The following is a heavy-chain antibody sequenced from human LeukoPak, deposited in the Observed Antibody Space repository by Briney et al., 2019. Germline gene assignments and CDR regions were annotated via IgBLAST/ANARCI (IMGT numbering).Heavy chain of an antibody. CDR2: INSDGSST. CDR3: ARSVAPGTAIDY. V-gene: IGHV3-74*01. Sequence: GGSLRLSCAASGFTFSSYWMHWVRQAPGKGQVWVSRINSDGSSTSYADSVKGRFTISRDNAKNTLYLQMNSLRAEDTAVYYCARSVAPGTAIDYWGQGTLVTVSS. CDR1: GFTFSSYW. J-gene: IGHJ4*02.